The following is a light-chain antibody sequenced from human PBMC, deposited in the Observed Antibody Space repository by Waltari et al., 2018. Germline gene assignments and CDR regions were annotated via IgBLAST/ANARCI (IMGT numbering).Light chain of an antibody. CDR2: EVN. CDR3: CSYAGSTTVL. J-gene: IGLJ2*01. V-gene: IGLV2-23*02. Sequence: QSALTQPASVSGSPGQSLTISCTGTRSDVGTYTFVSWYQQHPDKAPKLMIYEVNKRPSGVSNRFSGSKSGNTASLTISGLQAEDEADYYCCSYAGSTTVLFGGGTNLTVL. CDR1: RSDVGTYTF.